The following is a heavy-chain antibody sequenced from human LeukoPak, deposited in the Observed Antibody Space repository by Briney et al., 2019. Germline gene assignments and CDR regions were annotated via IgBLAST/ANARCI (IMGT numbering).Heavy chain of an antibody. CDR2: IYPGDSDT. D-gene: IGHD2-15*01. J-gene: IGHJ4*02. V-gene: IGHV5-51*01. Sequence: GESLKISCKGSGYSFTSYWIGWVRQMPGKGLEWMGIIYPGDSDTRYSPSFQGQVTISADKSISTAYLQWSSLKASDTAMYYCASWGGCCSGGSCYRGYFDYWGQGTLVTVSS. CDR1: GYSFTSYW. CDR3: ASWGGCCSGGSCYRGYFDY.